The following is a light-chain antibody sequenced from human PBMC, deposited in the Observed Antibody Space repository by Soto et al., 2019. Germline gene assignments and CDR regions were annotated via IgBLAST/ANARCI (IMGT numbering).Light chain of an antibody. Sequence: QSVLAQPASVSGSPGQSITISCSGTDSDVGAYDSVSRYQVHPHKAPQVIIYKGTQRPSGVSQRFAGSTSGNAASLTISALQADDEADYFCCSSAPESTYVFGTGTKVTVL. V-gene: IGLV2-23*01. CDR2: KGT. CDR3: CSSAPESTYV. J-gene: IGLJ1*01. CDR1: DSDVGAYDS.